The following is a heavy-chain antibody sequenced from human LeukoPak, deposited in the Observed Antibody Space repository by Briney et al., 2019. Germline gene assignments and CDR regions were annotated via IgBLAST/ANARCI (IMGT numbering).Heavy chain of an antibody. Sequence: SVTVSCKASGGTFSSYAISWVRQAPGQGLEWMGGIIPIFGTANYAQKFQGRVTITTDESTSTAYMELSSLRSEDTAVYYCARGYCSGGSCSVRMGHYWYFDLWGRGTLVTVSS. D-gene: IGHD2-15*01. CDR1: GGTFSSYA. CDR2: IIPIFGTA. CDR3: ARGYCSGGSCSVRMGHYWYFDL. J-gene: IGHJ2*01. V-gene: IGHV1-69*05.